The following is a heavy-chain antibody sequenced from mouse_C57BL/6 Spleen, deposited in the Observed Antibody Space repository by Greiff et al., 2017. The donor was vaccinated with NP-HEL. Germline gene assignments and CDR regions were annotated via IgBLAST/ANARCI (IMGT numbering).Heavy chain of an antibody. CDR1: GFTFSSYA. CDR3: TRDGGIYYDPLFAY. J-gene: IGHJ3*01. Sequence: VQLKESGEGLVKPGGSLKLSCAASGFTFSSYAMSWVRQTPEKRLEWVAYISSGGDYIYYADTVKGRFTISRDNARNTLYLQMSSLKSEDTAMYYCTRDGGIYYDPLFAYWGQGTLVTVSA. V-gene: IGHV5-9-1*02. CDR2: ISSGGDYI. D-gene: IGHD2-4*01.